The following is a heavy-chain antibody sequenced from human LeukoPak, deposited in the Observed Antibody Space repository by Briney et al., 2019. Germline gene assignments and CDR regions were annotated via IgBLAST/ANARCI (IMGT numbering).Heavy chain of an antibody. Sequence: GESLRISCKGSGYSFTSYWISWVRQMPGKGLEWMGRTDPSDSYTNYSPSFQGHVTISADKSISTAYLQWSSLKASDTAMYYCARHPTYYDILTGYYNPVYFDYWGQGTLVTVSS. CDR2: TDPSDSYT. CDR3: ARHPTYYDILTGYYNPVYFDY. D-gene: IGHD3-9*01. V-gene: IGHV5-10-1*01. CDR1: GYSFTSYW. J-gene: IGHJ4*02.